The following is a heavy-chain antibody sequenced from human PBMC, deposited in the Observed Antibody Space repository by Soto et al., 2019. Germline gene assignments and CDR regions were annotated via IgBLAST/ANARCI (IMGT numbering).Heavy chain of an antibody. CDR3: ARGYFGSSENAYKKEFDY. D-gene: IGHD3-10*01. J-gene: IGHJ4*02. CDR1: GYTFNTYD. CDR2: MNPNTGNT. Sequence: QVQLVQSGPELKTPGASVKVSCKTSGYTFNTYDINWVRQATGQGLEWMGWMNPNTGNTGYAQGFQGRVPMTRDTSVSTAYMELSSLTSEDTAVYYCARGYFGSSENAYKKEFDYWGQGTLVTVSS. V-gene: IGHV1-8*01.